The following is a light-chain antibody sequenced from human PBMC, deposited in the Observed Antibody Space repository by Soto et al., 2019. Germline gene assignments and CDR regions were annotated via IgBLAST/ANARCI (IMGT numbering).Light chain of an antibody. Sequence: DIQLTQSPSTLSASVGDRVTITCRASQSVTDWLAWYQQKPGKAPKLLIYDASSLQNGVPSRFSGSGSGTEFSLTSSSLQPDDFATYYCQQYYRSCTFGQGTKVEIK. CDR1: QSVTDW. CDR2: DAS. J-gene: IGKJ2*02. V-gene: IGKV1-5*01. CDR3: QQYYRSCT.